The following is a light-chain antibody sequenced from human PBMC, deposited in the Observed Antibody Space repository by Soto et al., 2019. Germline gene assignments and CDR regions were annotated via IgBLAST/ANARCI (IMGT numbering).Light chain of an antibody. J-gene: IGKJ4*01. CDR3: QQYYSTPLT. Sequence: DIVMTQSPDSLALSLGERATINCKSSQSVLYSSSNNNYLAWYQHKPGQPPKLLIYWASTRESGVPDRFSGSGSGTDFTLTISSLQAEDVAVYFCQQYYSTPLTFGGGTKVEI. CDR2: WAS. CDR1: QSVLYSSSNNNY. V-gene: IGKV4-1*01.